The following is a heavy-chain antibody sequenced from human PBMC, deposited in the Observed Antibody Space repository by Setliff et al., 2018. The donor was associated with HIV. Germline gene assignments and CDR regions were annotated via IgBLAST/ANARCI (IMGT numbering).Heavy chain of an antibody. J-gene: IGHJ3*02. CDR1: GGSFSGYY. CDR3: ARESLNLGELSSNPDASDI. Sequence: SETLSLTCAVYGGSFSGYYWSWIRQPPGKGLEWIGEINHSGSTNYNPSLKSRVTISVDTSKNQFSLKLSAVTAADTAVYYCARESLNLGELSSNPDASDIWGQGTMVTVSS. CDR2: INHSGST. V-gene: IGHV4-34*01. D-gene: IGHD3-16*02.